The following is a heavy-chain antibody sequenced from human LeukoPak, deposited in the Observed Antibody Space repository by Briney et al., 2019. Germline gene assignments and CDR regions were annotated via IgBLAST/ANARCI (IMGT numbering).Heavy chain of an antibody. V-gene: IGHV3-74*01. D-gene: IGHD3-22*01. J-gene: IGHJ4*02. Sequence: GGSLRLSCAASGFTFSGYWMHWVRQAPGKGLVWVSRTNRDDSDTSYADSVKGRFTISRDKAKSTLYLQMNSLRVEDTAVYYCARSANYFDTSGQDYWGQGTLVTASS. CDR2: TNRDDSDT. CDR1: GFTFSGYW. CDR3: ARSANYFDTSGQDY.